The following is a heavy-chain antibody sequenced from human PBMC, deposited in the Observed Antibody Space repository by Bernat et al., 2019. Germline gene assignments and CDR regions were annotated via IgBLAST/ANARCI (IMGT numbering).Heavy chain of an antibody. V-gene: IGHV3-33*01. Sequence: QVQLVESGGGVVQPGRSLRLSCAASGFTFSSYGMHWVRQAPGKGLEWVAVIWYDGSNKYYADSVTGRFTISRYNSKNTLYLQMNSLRAEDTAVYYCALDSSSSDYFDYWGQGTLVTGSS. CDR2: IWYDGSNK. D-gene: IGHD6-6*01. CDR1: GFTFSSYG. CDR3: ALDSSSSDYFDY. J-gene: IGHJ4*02.